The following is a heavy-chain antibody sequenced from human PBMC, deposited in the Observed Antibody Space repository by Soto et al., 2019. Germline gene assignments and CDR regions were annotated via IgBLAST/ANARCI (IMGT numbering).Heavy chain of an antibody. CDR3: ARAWNYYYYYYMDV. CDR1: GGSISSYY. V-gene: IGHV4-59*01. J-gene: IGHJ6*03. D-gene: IGHD5-12*01. Sequence: SETLSLTCTVSGGSISSYYWSWIRQPPGKGLEWIGYIYYSGSTNYNPSLKSRVTISVDTSKNQFSLKLSSVTAADTAVYYCARAWNYYYYYYMDVWGKGTTVTVSS. CDR2: IYYSGST.